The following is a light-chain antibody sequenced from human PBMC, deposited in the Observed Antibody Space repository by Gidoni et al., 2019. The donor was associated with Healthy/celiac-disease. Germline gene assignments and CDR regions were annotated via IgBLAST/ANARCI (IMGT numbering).Light chain of an antibody. CDR3: QQYNNGPLWT. CDR2: GAS. CDR1: QSVSSN. J-gene: IGKJ1*01. Sequence: EIVMTQSPATLSVSPGERATLSCRASQSVSSNLAWYQQKPGQAPRLLIYGASTRATGIPARFSGSGSGTEFTLTISSLQSEDFAVYYCQQYNNGPLWTVGQGTKVEIK. V-gene: IGKV3-15*01.